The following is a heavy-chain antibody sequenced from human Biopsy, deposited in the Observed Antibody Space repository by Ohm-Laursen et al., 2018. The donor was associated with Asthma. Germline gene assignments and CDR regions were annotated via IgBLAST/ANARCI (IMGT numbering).Heavy chain of an antibody. D-gene: IGHD5-12*01. J-gene: IGHJ4*02. CDR1: GFMFRSFG. CDR2: ISYDGNHK. CDR3: AKRRGYSGHDNDY. V-gene: IGHV3-30*18. Sequence: SLRLSCTASGFMFRSFGMHWVRPAPGKGLEWVAVISYDGNHKFYEDSVKARFTISRDNSKNTLYLQMNSLRTEDTPVYYCAKRRGYSGHDNDYWGQGTLVIVSS.